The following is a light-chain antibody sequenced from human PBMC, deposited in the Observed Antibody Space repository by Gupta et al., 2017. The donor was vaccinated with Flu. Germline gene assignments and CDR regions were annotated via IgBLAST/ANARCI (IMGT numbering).Light chain of an antibody. V-gene: IGKV3-15*01. CDR3: QQYNSWPRT. J-gene: IGKJ1*01. Sequence: GDRATLSCRASQSVSSSLAWYQQKPGQAPKLLIYGASTMATGIPARFSGSGSGTDFTLTISSLQSEDFAVYYCQQYNSWPRTFGQGTKVEIK. CDR1: QSVSSS. CDR2: GAS.